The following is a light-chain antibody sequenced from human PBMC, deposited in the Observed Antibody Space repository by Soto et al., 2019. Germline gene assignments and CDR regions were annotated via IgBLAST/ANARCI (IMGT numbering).Light chain of an antibody. CDR2: RTS. Sequence: EIVMTQSPATLSVSPWERATLSCRASQSISSNLACYQQKPGQAPRLLMFRTSSRATGFPARFSGSGSGTEFNLTISSLQSEDFGVYYCQQYNNWPPTFGQGTKWIS. V-gene: IGKV3-15*01. CDR3: QQYNNWPPT. J-gene: IGKJ1*01. CDR1: QSISSN.